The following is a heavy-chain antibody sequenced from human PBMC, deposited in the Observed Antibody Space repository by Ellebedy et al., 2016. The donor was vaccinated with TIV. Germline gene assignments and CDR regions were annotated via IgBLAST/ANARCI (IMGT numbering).Heavy chain of an antibody. CDR3: ARGVVRGVAAFDI. CDR2: IYNVELT. V-gene: IGHV4-59*01. J-gene: IGHJ3*02. Sequence: MPGGSLRLSCSLSGSSITTYYWSWIRQPPGKGLEWIGYIYNVELTNYSPSLKSRTSISIDTSKKQFPLNLTSVTVADTALYFCARGVVRGVAAFDIWGRGTMVIVSS. D-gene: IGHD3-10*01. CDR1: GSSITTYY.